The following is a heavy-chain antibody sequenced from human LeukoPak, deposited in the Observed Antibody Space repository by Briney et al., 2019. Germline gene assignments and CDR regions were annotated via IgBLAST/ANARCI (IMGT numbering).Heavy chain of an antibody. V-gene: IGHV5-51*01. Sequence: GGALEISWKGSGCSFTSYWIGGGRQMPGKGLEGMGIIDPGDSDTRYSPSFQGQLTLSADKSIRTAYLQWSSLKPSDTAMYYCARMWSAGYYDSSGYSLDYWGQGTLVTVSS. J-gene: IGHJ4*02. CDR3: ARMWSAGYYDSSGYSLDY. CDR1: GCSFTSYW. D-gene: IGHD3-22*01. CDR2: IDPGDSDT.